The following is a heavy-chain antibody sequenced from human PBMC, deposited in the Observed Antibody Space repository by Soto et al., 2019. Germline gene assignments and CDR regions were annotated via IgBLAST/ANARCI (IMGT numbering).Heavy chain of an antibody. V-gene: IGHV1-69*18. D-gene: IGHD2-2*01. CDR3: ARDPGQDCSTTSCYHRGWIDP. CDR1: GGSFRSDV. J-gene: IGHJ5*02. Sequence: QVQLVQSGPEVKKPGSSVKVSCKASGGSFRSDVFSWVRQAPGQGLEWMGRIIPIFGAANYAQKFQDRVTITADEASSTVYMELSSLTSDDTAVYYCARDPGQDCSTTSCYHRGWIDPWGQGTLVTVSS. CDR2: IIPIFGAA.